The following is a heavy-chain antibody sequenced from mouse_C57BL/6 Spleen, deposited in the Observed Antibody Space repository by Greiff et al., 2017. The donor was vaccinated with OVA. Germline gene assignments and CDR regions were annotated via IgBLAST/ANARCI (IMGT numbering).Heavy chain of an antibody. Sequence: EVQLVESGPGLVKPSQSLSLTCSVTGYSITSGYYWNWIRQFPGNKLEWMGYISYDGSNNYNPSLKNRISITRDTSKNQFFLKLNSVTTEDTATYYCARGGGYYDYYAMDYWGQGTSVTVSS. V-gene: IGHV3-6*01. D-gene: IGHD2-3*01. CDR1: GYSITSGYY. CDR3: ARGGGYYDYYAMDY. J-gene: IGHJ4*01. CDR2: ISYDGSN.